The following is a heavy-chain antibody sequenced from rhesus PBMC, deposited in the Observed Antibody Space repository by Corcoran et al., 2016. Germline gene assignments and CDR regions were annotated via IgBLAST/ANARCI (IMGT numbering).Heavy chain of an antibody. CDR3: AREYCSGIYCYKDAFDF. CDR2: IDSSAGT. Sequence: QLQLQESGPGLVKPSETLSLTCAVSGGSIRGYWWSWIRQPPGMVLEWIGRIDSSAGTDSGPYLKRRVTISRDTSRNQFSLKLSSVTAADTAVYYCAREYCSGIYCYKDAFDFWGQGLRVTVSS. CDR1: GGSIRGYW. D-gene: IGHD2-27*01. J-gene: IGHJ3*01. V-gene: IGHV4-160*01.